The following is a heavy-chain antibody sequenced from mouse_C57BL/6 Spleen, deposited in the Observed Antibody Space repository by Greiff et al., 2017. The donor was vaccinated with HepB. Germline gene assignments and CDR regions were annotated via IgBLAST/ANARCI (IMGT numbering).Heavy chain of an antibody. CDR2: IHPNSGST. D-gene: IGHD1-1*01. J-gene: IGHJ1*03. Sequence: QVQLQQPGAELVKPGASVKLSCKASGYTFTSYWMHWVKQRPGQGLEWIGMIHPNSGSTNYNEKFKSKATLTVDKSSSTAYMQLSSLTAEDSAVYYCARSGNAGSSHWYFDVWGTGTTVTVSS. CDR1: GYTFTSYW. CDR3: ARSGNAGSSHWYFDV. V-gene: IGHV1-64*01.